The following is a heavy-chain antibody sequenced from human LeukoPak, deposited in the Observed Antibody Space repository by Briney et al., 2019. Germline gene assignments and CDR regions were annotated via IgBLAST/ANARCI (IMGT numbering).Heavy chain of an antibody. Sequence: GGSLRLSCAASGFTFSSYSMNWVRQAPGKGLEWVSYISSSSSTIYYADSVKGRFTISRDNAKNSLYLQMNSLRAEDTAVYYCARVSDCSSTSCYTVGYYYYMDVWGKGTTVTVSS. J-gene: IGHJ6*03. D-gene: IGHD2-2*02. V-gene: IGHV3-48*01. CDR2: ISSSSSTI. CDR1: GFTFSSYS. CDR3: ARVSDCSSTSCYTVGYYYYMDV.